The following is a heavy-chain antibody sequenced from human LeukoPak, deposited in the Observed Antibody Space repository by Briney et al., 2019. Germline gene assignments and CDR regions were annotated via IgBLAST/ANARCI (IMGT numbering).Heavy chain of an antibody. D-gene: IGHD3-3*01. CDR1: GGSISSSSYY. Sequence: PSETLSLTCTVSGGSISSSSYYCGWIRQPPGKGLEWIGSIYYSGSTYYNPSLKSRVTISVDTSKNQFSLKLSSVTAADTAVYYCAGGLYDFWSGYYIHTFDYWGQGTLVTVSS. CDR3: AGGLYDFWSGYYIHTFDY. V-gene: IGHV4-39*07. CDR2: IYYSGST. J-gene: IGHJ4*02.